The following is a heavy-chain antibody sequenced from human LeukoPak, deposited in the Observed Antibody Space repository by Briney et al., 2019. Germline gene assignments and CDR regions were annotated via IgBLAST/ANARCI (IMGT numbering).Heavy chain of an antibody. CDR1: GYTFTGYY. D-gene: IGHD5-18*01. J-gene: IGHJ5*02. V-gene: IGHV1-2*02. CDR3: ARGLHSYGYGWFDP. Sequence: ASVKVSCKASGYTFTGYYMHWVRQAPGQGLEWMGWINPNSGGTNYAQKFQGRVTMTRDTSISTAYMELSSLRSEDTAVYYCARGLHSYGYGWFDPWGQGTLVTVSS. CDR2: INPNSGGT.